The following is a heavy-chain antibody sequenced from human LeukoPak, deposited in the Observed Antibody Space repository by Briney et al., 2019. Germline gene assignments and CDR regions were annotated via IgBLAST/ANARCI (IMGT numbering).Heavy chain of an antibody. Sequence: SETLSLTCTVSGDSITNYFWSWIRQPPGKGLDWIGYIYYTGNTNYKPSLKSRVTMSVDTSTNQFSLRLRSVTAADTAVYYCARGRVAYSAYYFDYWGRGTLVTVSS. CDR2: IYYTGNT. CDR1: GDSITNYF. V-gene: IGHV4-59*01. D-gene: IGHD2-15*01. CDR3: ARGRVAYSAYYFDY. J-gene: IGHJ4*02.